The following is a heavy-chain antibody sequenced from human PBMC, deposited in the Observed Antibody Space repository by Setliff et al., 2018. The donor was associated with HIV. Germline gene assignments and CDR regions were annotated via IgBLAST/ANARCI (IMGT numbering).Heavy chain of an antibody. CDR3: VRDSGSGTGYYYDSTGDF. CDR1: GASIGSSNYY. Sequence: PSETLSLTYNVSGASIGSSNYYWGWIRQPPGMGFEWIGSIYHGGSTHYNPSLDSRVPISLDTSKNQFSMKLTSVTAADTAVYYCVRDSGSGTGYYYDSTGDFWGQGILVTVSS. J-gene: IGHJ4*02. D-gene: IGHD3-22*01. CDR2: IYHGGST. V-gene: IGHV4-39*07.